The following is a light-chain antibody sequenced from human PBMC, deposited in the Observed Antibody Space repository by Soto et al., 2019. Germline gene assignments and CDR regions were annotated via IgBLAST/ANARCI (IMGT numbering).Light chain of an antibody. CDR2: GAS. J-gene: IGKJ1*01. V-gene: IGKV3-20*01. CDR1: QSVSSNY. Sequence: EIVLTQSTGTLSFSPGERATFSCRASQSVSSNYLAWYQQKPGQAPRLLIYGASSRATGIPDRFSGSGSGTDFTLTISRLEPEDFAVYYCQQYGSSRTWTFGQGTKVDIK. CDR3: QQYGSSRTWT.